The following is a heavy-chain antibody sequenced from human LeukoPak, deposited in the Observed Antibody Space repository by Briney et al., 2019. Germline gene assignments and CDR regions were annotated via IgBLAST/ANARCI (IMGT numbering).Heavy chain of an antibody. CDR1: GGSISSSSYY. CDR3: ARTPLESILYPPLGYYMDV. V-gene: IGHV4-39*01. Sequence: SETLSLTCTVSGGSISSSSYYWGWIRQPPGKGLEWIGSIYYSGSTYYNPSLKSRVTISVDTSKNQFSLKLSSVTAADTAVYYCARTPLESILYPPLGYYMDVWGKGTTVTVSS. CDR2: IYYSGST. D-gene: IGHD3-3*01. J-gene: IGHJ6*03.